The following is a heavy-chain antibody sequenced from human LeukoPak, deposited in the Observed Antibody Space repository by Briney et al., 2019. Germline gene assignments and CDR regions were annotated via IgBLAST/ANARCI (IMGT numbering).Heavy chain of an antibody. Sequence: PGGSLRLSCAASGFSFISYWTSWVRQAPGKGLEWVANIKQDGSAKNYVDSVKGRFTISRDNAKNSLYLQLNSLRAEDTAVYYCAGCAGNSCYFDYWGQGTLVIVSS. CDR1: GFSFISYW. CDR3: AGCAGNSCYFDY. CDR2: IKQDGSAK. V-gene: IGHV3-7*01. D-gene: IGHD1-1*01. J-gene: IGHJ4*02.